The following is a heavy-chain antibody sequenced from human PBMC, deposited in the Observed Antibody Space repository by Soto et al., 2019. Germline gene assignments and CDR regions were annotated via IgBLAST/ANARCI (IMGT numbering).Heavy chain of an antibody. Sequence: SGPLSLTCTVSGGSISSYYWSWIRQPPGKGLEWIGYIYYSGSTNYNPSLKSRVTISVDTSKNQFSLKLSSVTAADTAVYYFACYSGYDLVRFDPCGQGTLV. J-gene: IGHJ5*02. CDR2: IYYSGST. CDR3: ACYSGYDLVRFDP. V-gene: IGHV4-59*01. D-gene: IGHD5-12*01. CDR1: GGSISSYY.